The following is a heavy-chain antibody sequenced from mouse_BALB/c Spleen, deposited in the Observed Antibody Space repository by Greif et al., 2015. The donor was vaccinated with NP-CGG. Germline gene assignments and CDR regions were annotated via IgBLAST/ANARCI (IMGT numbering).Heavy chain of an antibody. CDR2: INPSTGYT. V-gene: IGHV1-7*01. CDR1: GYTFTSYW. Sequence: VQLQQSGAELAKPGASVKMSCKASGYTFTSYWVHWVKQRPGQGLEWIGYINPSTGYTEYNQKFKDKATLTADKSSSTAYMQLSSLTSEDSAVYYCARRDGNYYFDYWGQGTTLTVSS. D-gene: IGHD2-1*01. CDR3: ARRDGNYYFDY. J-gene: IGHJ2*01.